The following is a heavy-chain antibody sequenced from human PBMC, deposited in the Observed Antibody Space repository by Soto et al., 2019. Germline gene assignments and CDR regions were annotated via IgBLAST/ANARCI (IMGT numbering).Heavy chain of an antibody. CDR2: ISWNSGSI. CDR1: GFTFDDYA. V-gene: IGHV3-9*01. CDR3: AKASYGDYAFDY. D-gene: IGHD4-17*01. J-gene: IGHJ4*02. Sequence: DVQLVESGGGLVQPGRSLRLSCAASGFTFDDYAMHWVRQAPGKGLEWVSGISWNSGSIGYADSVKGRFTISRDNAKNSLYLQMNSLRAEDTALYYCAKASYGDYAFDYWGQGTLVTVSS.